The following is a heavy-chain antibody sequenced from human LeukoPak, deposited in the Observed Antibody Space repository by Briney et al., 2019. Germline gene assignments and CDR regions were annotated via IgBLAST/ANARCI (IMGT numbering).Heavy chain of an antibody. Sequence: GGSLRLSCAASGFTFSSYSMNWVRQAPGKGLEWVSSISSSSSYIYYADSVKGRFTISRDNAKNSLYLQMNSLRAEDTAVYYCVREESESYPFDSWGQGTLVIVSS. J-gene: IGHJ4*02. CDR2: ISSSSSYI. V-gene: IGHV3-21*01. D-gene: IGHD1-26*01. CDR3: VREESESYPFDS. CDR1: GFTFSSYS.